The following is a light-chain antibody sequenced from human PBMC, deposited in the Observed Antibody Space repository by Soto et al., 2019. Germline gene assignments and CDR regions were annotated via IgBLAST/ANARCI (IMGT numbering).Light chain of an antibody. J-gene: IGLJ1*01. CDR1: SSNIGGHNV. CDR2: EGI. CDR3: CSYVGATTYV. Sequence: HSVLTQPASWSGSPGKSITISCSGTSSNIGGHNVVSWYQQHPGKAPKVIVYEGIKRPSGVSDRFSGSTSGSTASLTISGLQAEDEAEYYCCSYVGATTYVFRSGTKVTVL. V-gene: IGLV2-23*01.